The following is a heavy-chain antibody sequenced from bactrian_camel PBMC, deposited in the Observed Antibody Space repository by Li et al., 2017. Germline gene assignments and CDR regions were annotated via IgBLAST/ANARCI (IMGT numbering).Heavy chain of an antibody. Sequence: HVQLVESGGGLVQPGGSMRLSCTASRLTHGFDYYSMAWFRQAPGKEREAVACISASGAISSYGVSVEGRSSISRDNAKNTLYLQMNNVKPEDTAMYFCASEPGTNWFPKAAFDDWGQGTQVTVS. CDR2: ISASGAIS. J-gene: IGHJ4*01. CDR1: RLTHGFDYYS. V-gene: IGHV3S60*01. D-gene: IGHD8*01. CDR3: ASEPGTNWFPKAAFDD.